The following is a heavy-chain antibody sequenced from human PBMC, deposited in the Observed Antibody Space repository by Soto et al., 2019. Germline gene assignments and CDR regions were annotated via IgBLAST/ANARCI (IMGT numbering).Heavy chain of an antibody. V-gene: IGHV3-23*01. CDR1: GFTFSSYA. CDR3: AKNSLPVRGVIITDFDH. D-gene: IGHD3-10*02. Sequence: PGGSLRLSCAASGFTFSSYAMSWVRQAPGKGLEWVSAISGSGGSTYYADSVKGRFTISRDNSKNTLYLQMNSLRAEDTAVYYCAKNSLPVRGVIITDFDHWGQGTLVTVSS. CDR2: ISGSGGST. J-gene: IGHJ4*02.